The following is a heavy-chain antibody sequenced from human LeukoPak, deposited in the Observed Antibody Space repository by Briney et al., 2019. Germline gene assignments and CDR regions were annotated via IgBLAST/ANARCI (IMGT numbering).Heavy chain of an antibody. CDR1: GFTFSSYA. CDR2: ISGSGGST. CDR3: AKGGFDLSGYSSSWYYYYYGMDV. Sequence: GGSLRLSCAASGFTFSSYAMSWVRQAPGKGLEWVSAISGSGGSTYYADSVKGRFTISRDNSKNTLYLQMNSLRAEDTAVYYCAKGGFDLSGYSSSWYYYYYGMDVWGQGTTVTVSS. V-gene: IGHV3-23*01. D-gene: IGHD6-13*01. J-gene: IGHJ6*02.